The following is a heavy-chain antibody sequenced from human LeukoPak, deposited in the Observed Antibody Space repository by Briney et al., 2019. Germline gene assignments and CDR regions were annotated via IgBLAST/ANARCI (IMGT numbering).Heavy chain of an antibody. V-gene: IGHV4-39*01. Sequence: PSETLSLTCTVSGGSISGSSYYWGWIRQPPGKGLEWIGSIHYSGSTYYNPSLKSRVTISVDTSKNQFSLRLSSVTAADTAVYYCAKRQYYFVMDVWGQGTSVTVSS. CDR1: GGSISGSSYY. CDR3: AKRQYYFVMDV. J-gene: IGHJ6*02. CDR2: IHYSGST.